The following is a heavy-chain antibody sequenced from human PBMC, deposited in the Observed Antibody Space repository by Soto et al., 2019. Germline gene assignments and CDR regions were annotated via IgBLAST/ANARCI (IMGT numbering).Heavy chain of an antibody. CDR3: VRERISS. CDR2: IKQDGSEK. J-gene: IGHJ4*02. CDR1: GFTFGISL. Sequence: GSMRLSCATSGFTFGISLMTWVRQAPGKGLEWVANIKQDGSEKYYVDSVKGRFTISRDNAKNSLYLQMNSLRVEDTAVYFCVRERISSWGQGTLVTVSS. D-gene: IGHD2-15*01. V-gene: IGHV3-7*01.